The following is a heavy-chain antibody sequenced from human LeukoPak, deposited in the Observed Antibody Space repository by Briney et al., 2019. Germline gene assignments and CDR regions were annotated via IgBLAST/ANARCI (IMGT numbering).Heavy chain of an antibody. CDR1: GGSISSSSYY. Sequence: PSETLSLTXTVSGGSISSSSYYWGWIRQPPGKGLEGIGSIYYSGSTYYNPSLKSRVTISVDTFKNQFSLKLSSVTAADTAVYYCARHAVVVIANNWFDPWGQGTLVTVSS. D-gene: IGHD2-21*01. CDR2: IYYSGST. CDR3: ARHAVVVIANNWFDP. V-gene: IGHV4-39*01. J-gene: IGHJ5*02.